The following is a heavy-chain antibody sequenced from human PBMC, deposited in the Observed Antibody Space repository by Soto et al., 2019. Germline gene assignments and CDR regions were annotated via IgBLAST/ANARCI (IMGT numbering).Heavy chain of an antibody. V-gene: IGHV3-53*01. CDR3: AAIHSEYCSGGSCYTDDAFDI. D-gene: IGHD2-15*01. CDR1: GFTVSSNY. J-gene: IGHJ3*02. Sequence: GGSLRLSCAASGFTVSSNYMSWVRQAPGKGLEWVSVIYSGGSTYYADSVKGRFTISRDNSKNTLYLQMNSLRAEDTAVYYCAAIHSEYCSGGSCYTDDAFDIWGQGTMVTVSS. CDR2: IYSGGST.